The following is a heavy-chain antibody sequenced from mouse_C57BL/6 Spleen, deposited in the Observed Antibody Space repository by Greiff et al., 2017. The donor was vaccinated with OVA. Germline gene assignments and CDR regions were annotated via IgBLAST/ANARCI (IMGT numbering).Heavy chain of an antibody. CDR2: ISSGGSYT. Sequence: EVMLVESGGDLVKPGGSLKLSCAASGFTFSSYGMSWVRQTPDKRLEWVATISSGGSYTYYPDSVKGRFTISRDNAKNTLYLQMSSLKSEDTAMYYCASTVVGDYFDYWGQGTTLTVSS. CDR3: ASTVVGDYFDY. CDR1: GFTFSSYG. J-gene: IGHJ2*01. V-gene: IGHV5-6*01. D-gene: IGHD1-1*01.